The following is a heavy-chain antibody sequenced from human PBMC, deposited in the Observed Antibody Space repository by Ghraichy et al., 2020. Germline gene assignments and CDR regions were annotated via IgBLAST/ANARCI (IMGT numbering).Heavy chain of an antibody. CDR2: ITGRGKT. V-gene: IGHV3-23*01. J-gene: IGHJ6*03. CDR3: AKNGAPYEDLYFYYYMDV. D-gene: IGHD3-3*01. Sequence: GGSLRLSCAAPGITYSNYAMSWVRQAPGKGLECVSTITGRGKTYYVDSVKGRFTISRDQSRNTLYLQMDSLRAEDTAVYYCAKNGAPYEDLYFYYYMDVWGEGTTVSVSS. CDR1: GITYSNYA.